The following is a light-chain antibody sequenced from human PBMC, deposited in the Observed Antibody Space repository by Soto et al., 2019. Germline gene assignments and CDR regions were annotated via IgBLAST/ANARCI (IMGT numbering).Light chain of an antibody. V-gene: IGKV1-39*01. J-gene: IGKJ1*01. CDR3: QQSYSTTWT. CDR2: AAS. CDR1: QSISSY. Sequence: DIQTTQYPSSLSASVGDRVTNTCRASQSISSYLNWYQQKPGKAPKLLIHAASSLQSGVPSRFSGSGSGTDFTLTISSLQPEDFATYYCQQSYSTTWTFGQGTKVDIK.